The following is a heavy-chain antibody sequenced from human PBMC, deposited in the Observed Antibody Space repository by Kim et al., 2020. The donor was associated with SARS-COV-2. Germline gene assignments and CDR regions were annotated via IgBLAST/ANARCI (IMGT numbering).Heavy chain of an antibody. CDR3: ARHTVVVTAFRTTAEYFQH. Sequence: GGSLRLSCAASGFTVSSNYMSWVRQAPGKGLEWVSVLYSGGNTFYADSVKGRFTASRDDSKNTVYLQMNSLRAEDTAVYYCARHTVVVTAFRTTAEYFQHW. CDR1: GFTVSSNY. J-gene: IGHJ1*01. V-gene: IGHV3-53*01. CDR2: LYSGGNT. D-gene: IGHD2-21*02.